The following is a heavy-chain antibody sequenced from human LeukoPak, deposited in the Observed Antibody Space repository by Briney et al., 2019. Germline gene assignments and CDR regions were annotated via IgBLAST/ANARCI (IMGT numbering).Heavy chain of an antibody. D-gene: IGHD3-16*01. J-gene: IGHJ5*02. CDR1: GGSFSGYY. CDR2: INHSGST. CDR3: ARHYGP. Sequence: SETLSLTCAVYGGSFSGYYWSWIRQPPGKGLEWIGEINHSGSTYYNPSLKSRVTISVDTSKNQFSLKLSSVTAADTAVYYCARHYGPWGQGILVTVSS. V-gene: IGHV4-34*01.